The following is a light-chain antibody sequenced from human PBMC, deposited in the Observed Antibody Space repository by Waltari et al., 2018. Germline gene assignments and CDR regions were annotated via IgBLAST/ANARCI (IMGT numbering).Light chain of an antibody. CDR3: SSYTSSSTVV. J-gene: IGLJ2*01. Sequence: QSALTQPASVSGSPGQSITISCTGTSSDVGGSNYVSWYQQPPGKAPKLMIYDVSNRPSGVSNRFSGSKSGNTASLTISGLQAEDEADYYCSSYTSSSTVVFGGGTKLTVL. V-gene: IGLV2-14*03. CDR2: DVS. CDR1: SSDVGGSNY.